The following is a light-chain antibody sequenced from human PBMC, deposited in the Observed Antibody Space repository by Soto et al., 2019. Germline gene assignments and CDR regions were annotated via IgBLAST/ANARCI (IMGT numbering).Light chain of an antibody. CDR1: QSFSSN. V-gene: IGKV3-15*01. J-gene: IGKJ5*01. Sequence: EFVMSQAPAALSVSPGERATLSCRASQSFSSNVAWYQQKPGQAPRLLIYGASTRATGIPARFSGSASGTEFTLTITGLQSEDFAVYYCQQYKNWPPISFGQGTRLEN. CDR3: QQYKNWPPIS. CDR2: GAS.